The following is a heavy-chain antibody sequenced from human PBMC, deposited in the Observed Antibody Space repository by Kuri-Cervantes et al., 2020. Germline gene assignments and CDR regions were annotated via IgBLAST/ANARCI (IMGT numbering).Heavy chain of an antibody. Sequence: GSLRLSCTVSGGSISSYYWSWIRQPPGKGLEWIGYIYYSGSTNYNPSLKSRVTISVDTSKNQFSLKLSSVTAADTAVYYCARVNQGGLDYWGQGTLVTVSS. D-gene: IGHD1-14*01. CDR1: GGSISSYY. V-gene: IGHV4-59*01. J-gene: IGHJ4*02. CDR3: ARVNQGGLDY. CDR2: IYYSGST.